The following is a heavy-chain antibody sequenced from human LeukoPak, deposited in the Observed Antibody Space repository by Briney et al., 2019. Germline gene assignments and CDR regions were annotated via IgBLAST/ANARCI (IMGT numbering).Heavy chain of an antibody. Sequence: SETLSLTCTVPGGSISSYYWSWIRQPPGKGLEWMGYIYYSGSTNYNPSLKSRATISVDTSKTQFSLKLSSVTAADTAVYYCARGRGIVGATTDYYFDYWGQGTLVTVSS. J-gene: IGHJ4*02. V-gene: IGHV4-59*01. D-gene: IGHD1-26*01. CDR2: IYYSGST. CDR1: GGSISSYY. CDR3: ARGRGIVGATTDYYFDY.